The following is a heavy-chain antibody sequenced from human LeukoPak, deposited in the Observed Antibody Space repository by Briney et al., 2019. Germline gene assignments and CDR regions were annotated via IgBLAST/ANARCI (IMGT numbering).Heavy chain of an antibody. V-gene: IGHV3-66*01. D-gene: IGHD3/OR15-3a*01. CDR3: ARVDVDAFDI. CDR1: GFTVSSNY. CDR2: IYSGGST. Sequence: PGGSLRLSCAASGFTVSSNYMSWVRQAPGKGLEWVSAIYSGGSTYYADSVKGRFTISRDNSKNTLYLQMNSLRAEDTAVYYCARVDVDAFDIWGQGTMVTVSS. J-gene: IGHJ3*02.